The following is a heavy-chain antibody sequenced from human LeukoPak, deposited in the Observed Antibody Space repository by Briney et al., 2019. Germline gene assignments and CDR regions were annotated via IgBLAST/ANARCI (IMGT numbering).Heavy chain of an antibody. CDR1: GYSFTNNW. CDR3: ARLDPLLEFLDL. V-gene: IGHV5-51*01. Sequence: PGESLQISCQGFGYSFTNNWIGWVRQMPGKGLEWMAIVYPGDSNTKYSPSFQGQVTISADKSISTAYLQWSRLKASDTAMYYCARLDPLLEFLDLWGQGTLVPVSS. J-gene: IGHJ5*02. CDR2: VYPGDSNT. D-gene: IGHD3-3*02.